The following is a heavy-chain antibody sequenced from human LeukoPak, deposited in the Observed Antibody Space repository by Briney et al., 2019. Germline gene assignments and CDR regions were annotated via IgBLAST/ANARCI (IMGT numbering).Heavy chain of an antibody. CDR2: MYHTGST. CDR3: ARHLSDISGTYYFDY. D-gene: IGHD3-22*01. V-gene: IGHV4-38-2*02. Sequence: SETLSLTCTVSGGSISTGYYWGWIRQPPGKGLEWIGSMYHTGSTFYNPSLKSRVTMSADTSKNQFSLKLSSVTAADTAVYYCARHLSDISGTYYFDYWGQGTLVTVSS. J-gene: IGHJ4*02. CDR1: GGSISTGYY.